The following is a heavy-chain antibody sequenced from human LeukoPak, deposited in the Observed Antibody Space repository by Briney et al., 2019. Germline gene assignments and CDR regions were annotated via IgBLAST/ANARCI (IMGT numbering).Heavy chain of an antibody. V-gene: IGHV4-30-4*08. CDR3: ARDLGSSWLMFDP. CDR1: GGSISSGDYY. Sequence: SQTLSLTCTVSGGSISSGDYYWNWIRQPPGKGLEWIGYIYYDGSTSYNPSLKTRVTISIDTSKNQFSLKLTSVTAADTAVYYCARDLGSSWLMFDPWGQGTLVTVSS. J-gene: IGHJ5*02. CDR2: IYYDGST. D-gene: IGHD6-13*01.